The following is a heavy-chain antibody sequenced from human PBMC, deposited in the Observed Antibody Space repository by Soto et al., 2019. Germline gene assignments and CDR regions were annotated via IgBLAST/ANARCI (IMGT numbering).Heavy chain of an antibody. CDR2: IYYSGST. Sequence: PSETLSLTCTVSGGSISSYYWSWIRQPPGKGLEWIGYIYYSGSTNYNPSLKSRVTISVDTSKSQFSLKLSPVTAADTAVYYCARVLTDPYYFDYWGQGTLVTVSS. CDR1: GGSISSYY. CDR3: ARVLTDPYYFDY. J-gene: IGHJ4*02. V-gene: IGHV4-59*01.